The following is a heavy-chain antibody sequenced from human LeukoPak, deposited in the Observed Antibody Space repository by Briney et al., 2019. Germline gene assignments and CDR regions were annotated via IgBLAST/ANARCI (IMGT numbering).Heavy chain of an antibody. J-gene: IGHJ4*02. Sequence: SETLSLTCTVSGGSISSYYWSWIRQPPGKGLEWIGYIYYSGSTNYNPSLKSRVTISVDTSKNQFSLKLSSVTAADAAVYYCARGVGATDFDYWGQGTLVTVSS. CDR2: IYYSGST. CDR3: ARGVGATDFDY. V-gene: IGHV4-59*01. D-gene: IGHD1-26*01. CDR1: GGSISSYY.